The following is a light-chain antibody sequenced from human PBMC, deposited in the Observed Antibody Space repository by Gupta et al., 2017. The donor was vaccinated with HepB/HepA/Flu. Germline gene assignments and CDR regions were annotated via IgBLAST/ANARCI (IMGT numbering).Light chain of an antibody. J-gene: IGLJ2*01. CDR1: NSDVGGYNY. CDR2: EVS. Sequence: QSALTPPPSASGSPGQSVTISCTGTNSDVGGYNYVSWYQQHPGTAPNLMISEVSQRPSGVPDRFSGSKSGNTASLTVTGLQADDEAVYYCSSYAGSNNFVIFGGGTKLTVL. CDR3: SSYAGSNNFVI. V-gene: IGLV2-8*01.